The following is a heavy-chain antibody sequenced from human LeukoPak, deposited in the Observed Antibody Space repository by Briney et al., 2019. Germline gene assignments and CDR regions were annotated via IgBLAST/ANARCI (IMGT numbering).Heavy chain of an antibody. Sequence: GGSLRLSCAVSGFTFTNYWMSWARQSPGKGLEWVANIYLDGSRAYYVDSVKGRFTISRDNAKNSLFLQMNSLSAEDTAVYYCARDHAGHGDYFGNFDYWGQGTLVTVSS. V-gene: IGHV3-7*01. D-gene: IGHD4-17*01. CDR2: IYLDGSRA. J-gene: IGHJ4*02. CDR1: GFTFTNYW. CDR3: ARDHAGHGDYFGNFDY.